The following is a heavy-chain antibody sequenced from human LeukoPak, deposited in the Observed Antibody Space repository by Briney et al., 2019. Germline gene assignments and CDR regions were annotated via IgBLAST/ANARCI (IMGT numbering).Heavy chain of an antibody. D-gene: IGHD3-16*02. V-gene: IGHV1-2*02. CDR2: INPNSGGT. Sequence: GASVKVSCKASGYTFTGYYMHWVRQAPGQGLEWMGWINPNSGGTNYAQKFQGRVTMTRDTSISTAYMGLSRLRSDDTAVYYCARQNYDYVWGSYRPDAFDIWGQGTMVTVSS. J-gene: IGHJ3*02. CDR1: GYTFTGYY. CDR3: ARQNYDYVWGSYRPDAFDI.